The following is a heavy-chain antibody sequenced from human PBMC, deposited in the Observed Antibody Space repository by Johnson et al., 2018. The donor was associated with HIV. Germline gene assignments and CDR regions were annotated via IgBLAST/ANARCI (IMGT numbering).Heavy chain of an antibody. CDR2: IWYDGSNT. J-gene: IGHJ3*02. CDR1: GFTFSSYG. CDR3: ASKAAGTMHAFDI. V-gene: IGHV3-33*01. D-gene: IGHD6-13*01. Sequence: QVLLVESGGGVVQPGRSLRLSCAASGFTFSSYGMHWVRQAPGKGLEWVAVIWYDGSNTYYADSVKGRFTISRDNSKNTLYLQMNSLRAEDTAVYYCASKAAGTMHAFDIWGQGTMVTVSS.